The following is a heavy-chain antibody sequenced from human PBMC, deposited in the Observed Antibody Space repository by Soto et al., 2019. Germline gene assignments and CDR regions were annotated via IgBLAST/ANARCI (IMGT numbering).Heavy chain of an antibody. J-gene: IGHJ6*02. V-gene: IGHV1-69*13. CDR2: IIPLFGTT. CDR3: ARGTVTGSEYNYYYYGMDV. CDR1: GGTFSSYA. Sequence: SVKVSCTASGGTFSSYAIDWVRQAPGQGLEWMGGIIPLFGTTNYAQKLQGRVKLTADESTRTAYMELSTLTSEDTAVYYCARGTVTGSEYNYYYYGMDVWGQGTTVTAP. D-gene: IGHD1-1*01.